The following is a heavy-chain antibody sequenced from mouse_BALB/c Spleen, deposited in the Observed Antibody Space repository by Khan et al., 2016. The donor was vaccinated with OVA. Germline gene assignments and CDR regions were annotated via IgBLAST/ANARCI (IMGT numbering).Heavy chain of an antibody. J-gene: IGHJ3*01. CDR3: TRSGYGTFAY. D-gene: IGHD2-1*01. CDR1: GYTFTSYY. V-gene: IGHV1S81*02. Sequence: QIQLVQSGAELVKPGASVRLSCKASGYTFTSYYLYWVKQRPGQGLEWIGDINPSNGGTNFNEKFKSKATLTVDKSSSTAYMQVSSLTSEDSAVYYCTRSGYGTFAYWGQGTLVTVSA. CDR2: INPSNGGT.